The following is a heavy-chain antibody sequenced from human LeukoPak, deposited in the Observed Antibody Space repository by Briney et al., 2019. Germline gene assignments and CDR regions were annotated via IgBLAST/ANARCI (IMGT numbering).Heavy chain of an antibody. V-gene: IGHV4-39*01. CDR3: ASYNSGGYDVSDY. CDR1: GGSISSSSYY. CDR2: IYYSGST. Sequence: SETLSLTCTVSGGSISSSSYYWGWIRQTPGKGLEWIGSIYYSGSTYYNPSLEGRVTISAGTSRNKFSLNLRSVTAADTAVYYCASYNSGGYDVSDYWGQGTLVTVSS. J-gene: IGHJ4*02. D-gene: IGHD6-19*01.